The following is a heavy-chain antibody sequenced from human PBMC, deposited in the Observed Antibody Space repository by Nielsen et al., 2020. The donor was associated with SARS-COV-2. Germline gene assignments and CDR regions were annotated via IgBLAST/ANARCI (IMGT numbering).Heavy chain of an antibody. D-gene: IGHD3-9*01. Sequence: GGSLRLSCAASGFTFSSYSMNWVRQAPGKGLEWVSSISSSSSYIYYADSVKGRFTISRDNAKNSLYLQMNSLRAEDTAVYYCASVAYDILTGYYLYWGQGTLVTFSS. CDR3: ASVAYDILTGYYLY. CDR1: GFTFSSYS. J-gene: IGHJ4*02. CDR2: ISSSSSYI. V-gene: IGHV3-21*01.